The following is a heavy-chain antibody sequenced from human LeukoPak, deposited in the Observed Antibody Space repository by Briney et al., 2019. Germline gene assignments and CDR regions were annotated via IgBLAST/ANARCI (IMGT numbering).Heavy chain of an antibody. Sequence: SETLSLTCAVSGGSINSHYWSWIRQPPGKGLEWIGDIYYAGRNNYNPSLKSRVTISVDTSKNQFSLTLSSVTAADTAVYYCARHFGHGDYPLDYWGQGTLVTVSS. CDR2: IYYAGRN. D-gene: IGHD4-17*01. CDR1: GGSINSHY. J-gene: IGHJ4*02. CDR3: ARHFGHGDYPLDY. V-gene: IGHV4-59*08.